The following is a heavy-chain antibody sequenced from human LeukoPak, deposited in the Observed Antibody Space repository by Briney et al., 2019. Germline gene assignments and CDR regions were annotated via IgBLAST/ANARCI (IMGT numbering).Heavy chain of an antibody. J-gene: IGHJ4*02. CDR3: ASGLAVGGVPDC. CDR1: GDSISSTKYY. D-gene: IGHD2-8*02. CDR2: FYYSENT. Sequence: SETLSLTCSVSGDSISSTKYYWGWVRQPPGKGLESIGGFYYSENTHHTPSLTSRVTESVDTAKNQFSLKMTSVTAADTAVYYCASGLAVGGVPDCWGRGTVVSVSS. V-gene: IGHV4-39*01.